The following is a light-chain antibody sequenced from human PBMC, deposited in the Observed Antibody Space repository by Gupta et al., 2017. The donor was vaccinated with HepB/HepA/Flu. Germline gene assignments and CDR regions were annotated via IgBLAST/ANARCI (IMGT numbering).Light chain of an antibody. CDR1: QTITANL. V-gene: IGKV3-20*01. CDR3: QQKHNSPGT. CDR2: GAS. J-gene: IGKJ1*01. Sequence: EIVLTQSPGTLSLSPGTRATLSCRASQTITANLLAWYQQKPGQAPRFLIYGASSRATVVPDSFSGRGSGTEFTLTISRREPEDFAVYYCQQKHNSPGTFGQGTKVEIK.